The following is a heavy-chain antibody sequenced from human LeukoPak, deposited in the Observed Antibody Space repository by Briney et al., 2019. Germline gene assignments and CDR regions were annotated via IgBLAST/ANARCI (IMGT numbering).Heavy chain of an antibody. CDR1: GYTFTGYY. V-gene: IGHV1-2*02. Sequence: ASVKVSCRASGYTFTGYYLHWVRQAPGQGLEWMGWINSNNGDTKYAQRFQGRVTMTRDTSISTAYMELSRLRSDDTAMYYCARGYYDFWSGYYNPAFDYWGQGTLVTVSP. D-gene: IGHD3-3*01. CDR3: ARGYYDFWSGYYNPAFDY. J-gene: IGHJ4*02. CDR2: INSNNGDT.